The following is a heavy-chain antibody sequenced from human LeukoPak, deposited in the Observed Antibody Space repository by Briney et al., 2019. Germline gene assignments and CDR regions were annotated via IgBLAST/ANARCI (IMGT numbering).Heavy chain of an antibody. J-gene: IGHJ4*02. D-gene: IGHD3-16*02. V-gene: IGHV3-7*01. CDR3: ARRGLYDYVWGSYRYTDSRGSCFDY. CDR1: GFTFSSYW. CDR2: IKQDGSEK. Sequence: GGSLRLSCAASGFTFSSYWMSWVRQAPGKGLEWVANIKQDGSEKYYVDSVKGRFTISRDNAKNSLYLQMNSLRAEDTAVYYCARRGLYDYVWGSYRYTDSRGSCFDYWGQGTLVTVSS.